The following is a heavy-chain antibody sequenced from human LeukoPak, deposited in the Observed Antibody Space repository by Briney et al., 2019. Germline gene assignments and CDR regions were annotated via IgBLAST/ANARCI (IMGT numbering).Heavy chain of an antibody. J-gene: IGHJ5*02. Sequence: SETLSLTCSVSGGSIKNYYWSWIRQPPWKGLEWLGNIYFGGTTDYNSSLKSRLTISVDTFKNQLSLNLQSVTAADTATYYCARHRSDTGGKKGVNWFDPWGQGTLVTVSS. CDR1: GGSIKNYY. CDR2: IYFGGTT. D-gene: IGHD4-23*01. V-gene: IGHV4-59*01. CDR3: ARHRSDTGGKKGVNWFDP.